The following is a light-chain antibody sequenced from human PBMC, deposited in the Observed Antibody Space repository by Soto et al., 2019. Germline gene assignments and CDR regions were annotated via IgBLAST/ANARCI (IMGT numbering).Light chain of an antibody. J-gene: IGLJ1*01. V-gene: IGLV1-44*01. CDR2: TNN. Sequence: QSVLTQPPSASGTPGQRITISCSGSSSNIESHTVNWYQQVPGAAPKLLINTNNQRPSGVPDRFSGSKSGASASLAISGLQPEDEATYYCATWDDSWRRVFGTGTKVTVL. CDR1: SSNIESHT. CDR3: ATWDDSWRRV.